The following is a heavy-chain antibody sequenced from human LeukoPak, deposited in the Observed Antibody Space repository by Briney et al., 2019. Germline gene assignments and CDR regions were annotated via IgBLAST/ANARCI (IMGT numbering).Heavy chain of an antibody. CDR3: ARGLNDGVVPARYNWFDP. Sequence: GASVKVSCKASGYTFTSYYMHWVRQAPGQGLEWMGITNPSGGSTSYAQKFQGRVTMTRDMSTSTVYMGLSSLRSEDTAVYYCARGLNDGVVPARYNWFDPWGQGTLVTVSS. J-gene: IGHJ5*02. V-gene: IGHV1-46*01. CDR2: TNPSGGST. D-gene: IGHD2-2*01. CDR1: GYTFTSYY.